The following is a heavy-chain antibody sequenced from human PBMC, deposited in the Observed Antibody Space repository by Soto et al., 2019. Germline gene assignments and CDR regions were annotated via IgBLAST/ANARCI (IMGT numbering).Heavy chain of an antibody. CDR3: GRDDYGIFPY. CDR1: GGSISSGGYY. Sequence: SETLTLTCTVSGGSISSGGYYWSWIRQHPGKGLEWIGYIYYSGSTYYNPSLKSRVTISVDTSKNQFSLKLSSVTAADTALYYCGRDDYGIFPYWGQGSLVTVSS. V-gene: IGHV4-31*03. D-gene: IGHD3-10*01. J-gene: IGHJ4*02. CDR2: IYYSGST.